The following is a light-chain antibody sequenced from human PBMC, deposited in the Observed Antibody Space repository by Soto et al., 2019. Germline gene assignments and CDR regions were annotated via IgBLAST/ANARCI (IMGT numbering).Light chain of an antibody. V-gene: IGLV2-14*01. CDR3: SSYTTSSTPLYV. CDR2: EVR. J-gene: IGLJ1*01. Sequence: QSALTQPASVSGSPGQSFTISCTGTSRDVGAYNFVSWYQQYPGKAPKLMIYEVRNRPSGVSNRFSGSKSGNTASLTISGLQSEDEADYYCSSYTTSSTPLYVFGTGTKVTVL. CDR1: SRDVGAYNF.